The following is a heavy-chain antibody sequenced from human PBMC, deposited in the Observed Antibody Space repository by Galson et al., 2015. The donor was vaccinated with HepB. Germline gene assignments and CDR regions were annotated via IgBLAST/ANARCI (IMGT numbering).Heavy chain of an antibody. Sequence: SLRLSCAASGFTFSSYWMSWVRQAPGKGLEWVANIKQDGSEKYYVDSVKGRFTISRDNAKNSLYLQMNSLRAEDTAVYYCARVRLGGTRPYAFDIWGQGTMVTVSS. J-gene: IGHJ3*02. D-gene: IGHD1-26*01. CDR1: GFTFSSYW. CDR2: IKQDGSEK. CDR3: ARVRLGGTRPYAFDI. V-gene: IGHV3-7*01.